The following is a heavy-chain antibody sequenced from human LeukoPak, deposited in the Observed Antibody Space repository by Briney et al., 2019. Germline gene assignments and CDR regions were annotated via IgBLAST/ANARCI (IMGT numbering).Heavy chain of an antibody. CDR3: ARDLVRDIVVASAAFDI. CDR2: IVVGSGNT. CDR1: GFTFTSSA. D-gene: IGHD2-15*01. V-gene: IGHV1-58*01. Sequence: GASVKVSCKASGFTFTSSAVQWVRQARGQRLEWIGWIVVGSGNTNYAQKFQERVTITRDMSTSTAYMELSSLRSDDTAVYYCARDLVRDIVVASAAFDIWGQGTMVTVSS. J-gene: IGHJ3*02.